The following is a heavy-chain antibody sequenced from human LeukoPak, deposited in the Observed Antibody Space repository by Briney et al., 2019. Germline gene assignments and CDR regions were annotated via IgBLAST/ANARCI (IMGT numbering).Heavy chain of an antibody. D-gene: IGHD2-15*01. V-gene: IGHV4-59*01. CDR1: GGSISSYY. CDR2: ICYSGST. J-gene: IGHJ5*02. CDR3: TRGSRYCSSGSCYGWFDP. Sequence: SETLSLTCTVSGGSISSYYWSWIRQPPGKGLEWLGYICYSGSTNYNPSLKSRVTISVDTSKNQFSLTLNSVTAADTAIYYCTRGSRYCSSGSCYGWFDPWGQGTLVTVSS.